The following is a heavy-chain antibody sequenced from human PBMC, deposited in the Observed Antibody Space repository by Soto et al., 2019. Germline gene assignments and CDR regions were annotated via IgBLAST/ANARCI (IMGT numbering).Heavy chain of an antibody. CDR3: TRDRGYYFGSGNDY. CDR2: IKSKADGGTT. D-gene: IGHD3-10*01. Sequence: EVQLVESGGGLVKPGGSLRLSCAASGFTFTNAWMSWVRQAPGKGLEWVGHIKSKADGGTTDYAAPVKGRFTISRDDSKNTLYLQVNSLITEDTAVYYCTRDRGYYFGSGNDYWGQGTPVTVSS. V-gene: IGHV3-15*01. CDR1: GFTFTNAW. J-gene: IGHJ4*02.